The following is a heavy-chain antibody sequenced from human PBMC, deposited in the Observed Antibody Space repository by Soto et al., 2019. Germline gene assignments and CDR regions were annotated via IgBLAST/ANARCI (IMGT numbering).Heavy chain of an antibody. Sequence: EVQLVESGGGLAQPGGSLRLSCAASGFTFSSYWMHWVRQAPGKGLVWVSRINGDGRNTDYADSVKGRFTISRDNAKNTLYLQMNSLRAEVTAVYYCVRGVNPFDIWGQGTMVTVSS. D-gene: IGHD2-21*01. CDR1: GFTFSSYW. J-gene: IGHJ3*02. CDR3: VRGVNPFDI. CDR2: INGDGRNT. V-gene: IGHV3-74*01.